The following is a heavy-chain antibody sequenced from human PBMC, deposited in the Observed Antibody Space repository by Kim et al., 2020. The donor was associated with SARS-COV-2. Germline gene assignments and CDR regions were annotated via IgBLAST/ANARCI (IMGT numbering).Heavy chain of an antibody. CDR1: GYNFNSEA. CDR3: ARGSSELWYSDGLKDIYFGL. CDR2: INTSNGVP. V-gene: IGHV7-4-1*02. J-gene: IGHJ4*02. Sequence: ASVKVSCKGTGYNFNSEAIHWLRQAPGQGFEWMGWINTSNGVPSYAPALAGRFVFSLDASFSTAFLQITTLWPEDSARYFCARGSSELWYSDGLKDIYFGLWGQGAQVTVST. D-gene: IGHD3-9*01.